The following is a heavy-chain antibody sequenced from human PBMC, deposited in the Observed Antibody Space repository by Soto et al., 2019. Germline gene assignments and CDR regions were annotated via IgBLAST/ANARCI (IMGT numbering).Heavy chain of an antibody. Sequence: GESLKISCKGSGYSFTSYWIGWVRQMPGKGLEWMGIIYPGDSDTRYSPSFQGQVTISADKSISTAYLQWSSLKASDTATYYCARRVYYDSSGYYYEGAFDIWGQGTMVTVSS. V-gene: IGHV5-51*01. D-gene: IGHD3-22*01. CDR3: ARRVYYDSSGYYYEGAFDI. J-gene: IGHJ3*02. CDR2: IYPGDSDT. CDR1: GYSFTSYW.